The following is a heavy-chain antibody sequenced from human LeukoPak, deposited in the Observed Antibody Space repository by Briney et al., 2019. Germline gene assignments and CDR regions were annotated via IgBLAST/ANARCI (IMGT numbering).Heavy chain of an antibody. D-gene: IGHD3-3*01. Sequence: SETLSLTCVLYGGSSSGYYWSWIRQPPGKGLEWIGEINHSGSTNYNPSLKSRVTISVDTSKNQFSLKLSSVTAADTAVYYCARDQGISIFGVVTHYYYMDVWGKGTTVTVSS. V-gene: IGHV4-34*01. CDR1: GGSSSGYY. CDR2: INHSGST. CDR3: ARDQGISIFGVVTHYYYMDV. J-gene: IGHJ6*03.